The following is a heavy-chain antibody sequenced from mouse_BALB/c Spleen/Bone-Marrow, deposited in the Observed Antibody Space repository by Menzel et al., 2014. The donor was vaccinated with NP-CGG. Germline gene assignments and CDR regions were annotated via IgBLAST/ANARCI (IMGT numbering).Heavy chain of an antibody. Sequence: VKLMESGAELVKPGASVKLSCKASGYTFTSYYMYWVKQRPGQGLEWIGEITPSNGDTNFNEKFKSKATLTVDKSSSTAYMQLSSLTSEDSAVYYSSREGAYWGQGTLVTVSA. V-gene: IGHV1S81*02. CDR2: ITPSNGDT. CDR3: SREGAY. J-gene: IGHJ3*01. CDR1: GYTFTSYY.